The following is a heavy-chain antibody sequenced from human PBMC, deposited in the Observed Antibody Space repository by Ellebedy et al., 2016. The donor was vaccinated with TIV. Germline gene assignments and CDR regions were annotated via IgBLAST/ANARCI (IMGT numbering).Heavy chain of an antibody. D-gene: IGHD1-26*01. V-gene: IGHV1-46*01. Sequence: AASVKVSCKAFGYAFTTYYMHWARQAPGQGLEWMGTINPGGRSATYARTFQGRVTLARDPSTDTVYMKLSSLRYEDTAVYYCANSGSRLGSVHYYGLNVWGQGTAVTVSS. CDR2: INPGGRSA. CDR1: GYAFTTYY. J-gene: IGHJ6*02. CDR3: ANSGSRLGSVHYYGLNV.